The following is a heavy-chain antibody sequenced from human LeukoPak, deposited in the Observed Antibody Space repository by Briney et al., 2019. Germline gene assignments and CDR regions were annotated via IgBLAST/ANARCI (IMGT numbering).Heavy chain of an antibody. Sequence: PGGSLRLSCAASGFTVSSNYMSWVRQAPGKGLEWVSVIYSGGSTYYADSVKGRFTISRDNSKNTQYLQMNSLRAEDTAVYYCASRGSLIDFDYWGQGTLVTVSS. CDR1: GFTVSSNY. D-gene: IGHD2-15*01. J-gene: IGHJ4*02. V-gene: IGHV3-53*01. CDR3: ASRGSLIDFDY. CDR2: IYSGGST.